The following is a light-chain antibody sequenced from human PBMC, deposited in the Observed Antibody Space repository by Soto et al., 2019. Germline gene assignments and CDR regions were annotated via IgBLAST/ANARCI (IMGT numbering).Light chain of an antibody. CDR1: QSVSSN. Sequence: KQSPATLSVYPGERATLSCMPSQSVSSNLAWYQQKPGQAPRLLIYGASTRATGIPARFSGSGSGTEFTLTISSLQSEDYAVYYCHQYNNVPPWPLAQGSKVAIK. V-gene: IGKV3-15*01. CDR2: GAS. J-gene: IGKJ1*01. CDR3: HQYNNVPPWP.